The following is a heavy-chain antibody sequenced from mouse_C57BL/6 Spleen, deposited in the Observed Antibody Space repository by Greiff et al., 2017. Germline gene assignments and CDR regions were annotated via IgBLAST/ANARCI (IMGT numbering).Heavy chain of an antibody. CDR3: ARSGGYYGSILWYFDV. V-gene: IGHV1-69*01. Sequence: QVQLQQPGAELVMPGASVKLSCKASGYTFTSYWMHWVKQRPGQGLEWIGEIDPSDSYTNYNQKFKGKSTLTVDKSSSTAYMQLSSLTSEDSAVYYCARSGGYYGSILWYFDVWGTGTTVTVSS. D-gene: IGHD1-1*01. J-gene: IGHJ1*03. CDR1: GYTFTSYW. CDR2: IDPSDSYT.